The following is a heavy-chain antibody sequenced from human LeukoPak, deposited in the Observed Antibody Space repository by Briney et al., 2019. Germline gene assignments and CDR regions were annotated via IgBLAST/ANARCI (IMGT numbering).Heavy chain of an antibody. J-gene: IGHJ5*02. D-gene: IGHD3-3*01. Sequence: PSETLSLTCTVSGGSISSGSYYWSWIRQPAGKGLEWIGRIYTSGSTNYNPSLKSRVTISVDTSKNQFSLKLSSVTAADTAVYYCARESGYYPNWFDPWGQGTLVTVSS. CDR3: ARESGYYPNWFDP. CDR1: GGSISSGSYY. V-gene: IGHV4-61*02. CDR2: IYTSGST.